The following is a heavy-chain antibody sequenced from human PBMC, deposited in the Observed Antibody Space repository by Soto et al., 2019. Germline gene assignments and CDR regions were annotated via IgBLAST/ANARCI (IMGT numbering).Heavy chain of an antibody. CDR2: INHSGST. V-gene: IGHV4-34*01. J-gene: IGHJ5*02. CDR3: ARGLQDIVVVVAANWFDP. D-gene: IGHD2-15*01. Sequence: QVQLQQWGAGLLKPSETLSLTCAVYGGSFSGYYWSWIRQPPGKGLEWIGEINHSGSTNHNPSLKSRVTISVDTSKNQFSLKLSSVTAADTAVYYCARGLQDIVVVVAANWFDPWGQGTLVTVSS. CDR1: GGSFSGYY.